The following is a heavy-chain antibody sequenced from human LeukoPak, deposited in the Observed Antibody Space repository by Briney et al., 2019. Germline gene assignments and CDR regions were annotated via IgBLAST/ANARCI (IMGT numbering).Heavy chain of an antibody. CDR1: GFTFSSYA. V-gene: IGHV3-23*01. CDR2: ISGSGGST. Sequence: GGSLRLSCAASGFTFSSYAMSWVRQAPGKGLEWVSAISGSGGSTYYADSVKGRFTISRDNSKNTLYLQMNSLRAEDTAVYYCANWGSYRSPGLREFDYWGQGTLVTVSS. CDR3: ANWGSYRSPGLREFDY. J-gene: IGHJ4*02. D-gene: IGHD3-16*02.